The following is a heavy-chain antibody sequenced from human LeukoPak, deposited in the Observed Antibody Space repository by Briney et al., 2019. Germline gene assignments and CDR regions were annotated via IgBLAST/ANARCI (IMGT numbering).Heavy chain of an antibody. CDR3: ARVPLAARGTYYFDY. V-gene: IGHV1-69*13. CDR1: GGTFSSYA. CDR2: IIPIFGTA. J-gene: IGHJ4*02. Sequence: SVKVSCKASGGTFSSYAISWVRQAPGQGLEWMGGIIPIFGTANYAQKFQGRVTITADESTSTAYMELSSLRSEDTAVYYCARVPLAARGTYYFDYWGQGTLVTVSS. D-gene: IGHD6-6*01.